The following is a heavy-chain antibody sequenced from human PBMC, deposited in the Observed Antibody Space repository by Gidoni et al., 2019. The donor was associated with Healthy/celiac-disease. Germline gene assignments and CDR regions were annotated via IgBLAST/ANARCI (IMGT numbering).Heavy chain of an antibody. J-gene: IGHJ3*02. CDR2: ISYDGSNK. CDR3: AREMTTVTGGAFDI. V-gene: IGHV3-30*01. D-gene: IGHD4-17*01. Sequence: QVKLVASGGGVVQPGRSLRLSGAASGFTFSRYAMHWGRQAPGKGLEWVAVISYDGSNKYYADSVKGRFTISRDNSKNTLYLQMNSLRAEDTAVYYCAREMTTVTGGAFDIWGQGTMVTVSS. CDR1: GFTFSRYA.